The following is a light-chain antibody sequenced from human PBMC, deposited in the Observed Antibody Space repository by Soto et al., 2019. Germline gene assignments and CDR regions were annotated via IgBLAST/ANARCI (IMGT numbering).Light chain of an antibody. J-gene: IGKJ2*01. CDR1: QDISNY. CDR3: QQYDNRPLMYT. Sequence: DIQMTQSPSSLSASVGDRVTITCQASQDISNYLNWYQQKPGKAPKLLIYDASNLETGVRSRFSGSGSGTDFTFTISSLQPEDIATYYCQQYDNRPLMYTFGQGTKLEIK. V-gene: IGKV1-33*01. CDR2: DAS.